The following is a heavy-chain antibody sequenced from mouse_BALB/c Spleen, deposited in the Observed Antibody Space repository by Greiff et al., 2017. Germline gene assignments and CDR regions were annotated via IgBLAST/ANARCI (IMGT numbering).Heavy chain of an antibody. D-gene: IGHD4-1*01. V-gene: IGHV5-6*01. CDR1: GFTFSSYG. Sequence: EVQGVESGGDLVKPGGSLKLSCAASGFTFSSYGMSWVRQTPDKRLEWVATISSGGSYTYYPDSVKGRFTISRDNAKNTLYLQMSSLKSEDTAMYYCAITGTGNFDYWGQGTTLTVSS. J-gene: IGHJ2*01. CDR2: ISSGGSYT. CDR3: AITGTGNFDY.